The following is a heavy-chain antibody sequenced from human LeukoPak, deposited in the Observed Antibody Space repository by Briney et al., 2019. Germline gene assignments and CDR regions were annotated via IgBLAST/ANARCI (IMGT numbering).Heavy chain of an antibody. Sequence: ASVKVSCKASGYTFTGYYVHWVRQAPGQGLEWMGRISPNSGDTNYAQKFQGRVTMTRDTSSSTAYMELIRLRSDDTAVHYCAGSGVDTYGLQASGDFDYWGQGILVTVSS. V-gene: IGHV1-2*06. D-gene: IGHD5-18*01. J-gene: IGHJ4*02. CDR2: ISPNSGDT. CDR1: GYTFTGYY. CDR3: AGSGVDTYGLQASGDFDY.